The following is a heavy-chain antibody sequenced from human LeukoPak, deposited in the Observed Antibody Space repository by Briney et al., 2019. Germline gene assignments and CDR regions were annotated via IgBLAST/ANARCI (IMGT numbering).Heavy chain of an antibody. CDR2: INSDGSST. CDR3: ARAMGYNWFDP. J-gene: IGHJ5*02. V-gene: IGHV3-74*01. Sequence: PGGSLRLSCAASGFTFSSYWMHWVRHAPGKGLVWVSRINSDGSSTSYADSVKGRFTISRDNARNTLYLQMNSLRAEDTAVYYCARAMGYNWFDPRGQGTLVTVSS. CDR1: GFTFSSYW.